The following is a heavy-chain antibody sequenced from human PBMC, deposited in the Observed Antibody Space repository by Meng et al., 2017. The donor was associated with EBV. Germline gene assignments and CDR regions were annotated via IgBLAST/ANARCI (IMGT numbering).Heavy chain of an antibody. CDR1: GRASSTGGVG. CDR3: AHIIAARPFDY. V-gene: IGHV2-5*02. Sequence: QVAVMEFWPRLVKPSQNPALTCRFLGRASSTGGVGVGWIRQLPGKASEWLTLINWDNDKRSSPTLTGRVTFTKHTSQNQVVLTMTNTDPVDAATYYCAHIIAARPFDYWGQGTLVTVSS. D-gene: IGHD6-6*01. CDR2: INWDNDK. J-gene: IGHJ4*02.